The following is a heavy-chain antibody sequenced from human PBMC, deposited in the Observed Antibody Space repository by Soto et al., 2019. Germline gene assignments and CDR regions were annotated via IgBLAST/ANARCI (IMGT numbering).Heavy chain of an antibody. CDR2: ISTNGGST. Sequence: PGGSLRLSCSASGFTFSIYAMHWVRQAPGKGLEYVSSISTNGGSTDYADSVKGRFTISRDNSKNTLYLQMNSLRAEDTAVYYGAKGYDFWSGPFDDRAQRTPVTVSS. J-gene: IGHJ4*02. D-gene: IGHD3-3*01. V-gene: IGHV3-64*04. CDR3: AKGYDFWSGPFDD. CDR1: GFTFSIYA.